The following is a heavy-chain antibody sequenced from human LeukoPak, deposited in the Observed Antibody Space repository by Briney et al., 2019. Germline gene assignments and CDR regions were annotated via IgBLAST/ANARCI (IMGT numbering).Heavy chain of an antibody. D-gene: IGHD3-10*01. CDR2: IYYSGST. CDR1: GGSISSYY. J-gene: IGHJ5*02. V-gene: IGHV4-59*12. Sequence: SETLSLTCTVSGGSISSYYWSWIRQPPGKGLERIGYIYYSGSTNYNPSLKSRVTISVDTSKNQFSLKLSSVTAADTAVYYCARESGVTMVRGRKRVWFDPWGQGTLVTVSS. CDR3: ARESGVTMVRGRKRVWFDP.